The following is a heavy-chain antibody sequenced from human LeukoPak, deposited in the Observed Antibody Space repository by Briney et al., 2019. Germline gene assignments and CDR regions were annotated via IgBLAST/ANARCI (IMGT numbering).Heavy chain of an antibody. CDR1: GFPFSNRY. J-gene: IGHJ6*03. CDR3: ARAERYYYYYCMVV. D-gene: IGHD1-1*01. Sequence: GGTLRLSCAATGFPFSNRYMSWIRQAPGKGMEWVAYISPNSNNIHYADSVKGRFTISRDNTKNSLSLQLTSLRADDTAVYYCARAERYYYYYCMVVWGERTTFTVSS. CDR2: ISPNSNNI. V-gene: IGHV3-11*04.